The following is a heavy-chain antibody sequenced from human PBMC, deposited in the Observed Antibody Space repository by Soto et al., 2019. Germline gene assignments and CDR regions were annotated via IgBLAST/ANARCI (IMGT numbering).Heavy chain of an antibody. CDR1: GFTFSSYG. CDR2: IWYDGSNK. Sequence: HPGGSLRLSCAASGFTFSSYGMHWVRQAPGKGLEWVAVIWYDGSNKYYADSVKGRFTISRDNSKNTLYLQMNSLRAEDTAAYYCARDILERPYGMDVWGQGTTVTVSS. CDR3: ARDILERPYGMDV. V-gene: IGHV3-33*01. D-gene: IGHD1-1*01. J-gene: IGHJ6*02.